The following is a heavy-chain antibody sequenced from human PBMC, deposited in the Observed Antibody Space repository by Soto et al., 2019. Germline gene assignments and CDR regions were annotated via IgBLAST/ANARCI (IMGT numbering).Heavy chain of an antibody. D-gene: IGHD5-12*01. CDR1: GFTFSSYA. V-gene: IGHV3-30-3*01. CDR3: ARGPLRRQPLIWGTAY. J-gene: IGHJ4*02. CDR2: ISYDGSNK. Sequence: RGGSLRLSCAASGFTFSSYAMHRVRQAPGKGLEGVAVISYDGSNKYYADSVKGRFTISRDNSKNTLYLQMNSLRAEDTAVYYCARGPLRRQPLIWGTAYWGQGTLVTVSS.